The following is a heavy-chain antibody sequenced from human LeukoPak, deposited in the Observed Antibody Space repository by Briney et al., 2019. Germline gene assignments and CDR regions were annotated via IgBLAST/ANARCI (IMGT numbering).Heavy chain of an antibody. D-gene: IGHD3-10*01. CDR2: IIPIFGTA. V-gene: IGHV1-69*05. CDR3: ARVPRRLWFGDLGPQRTTDPMDV. Sequence: SVKVSCKASGGTFSSYAISWVRQAPGQGLEWMGGIIPIFGTANYAQKFQGRVTITTDESTSTAYMELSSLRSEDTAVYYCARVPRRLWFGDLGPQRTTDPMDVWGKGTTVTVSS. J-gene: IGHJ6*03. CDR1: GGTFSSYA.